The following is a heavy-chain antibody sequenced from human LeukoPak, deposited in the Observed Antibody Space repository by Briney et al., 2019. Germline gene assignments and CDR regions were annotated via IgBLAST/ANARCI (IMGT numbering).Heavy chain of an antibody. CDR2: IHYSVGT. D-gene: IGHD3-10*01. CDR1: GGSISSYY. J-gene: IGHJ3*02. V-gene: IGHV4-59*01. Sequence: SETLSLTCTVSGGSISSYYWTWIRQPPGKGLEWIGYIHYSVGTNYNDSLKSRVTMSVDTSKNQFSLRLSSVTAADTAVYMCSRAVDPRGAFDIWGQGTMVTVSS. CDR3: SRAVDPRGAFDI.